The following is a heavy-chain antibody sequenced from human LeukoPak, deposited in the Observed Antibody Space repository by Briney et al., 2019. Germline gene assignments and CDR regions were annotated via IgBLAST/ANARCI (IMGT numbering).Heavy chain of an antibody. CDR2: IYYSGST. V-gene: IGHV4-31*11. CDR3: AREPNYYDSSGYYYYGMDV. CDR1: GGSFSGYY. J-gene: IGHJ6*02. Sequence: PSETLSLTCAVYGGSFSGYYWSWIRQHPGKGLEWIGYIYYSGSTYYNPSLKSRVTISVDTSKNQFSLKLSSVTAADTAVYYCAREPNYYDSSGYYYYGMDVWGQGTTVTVSS. D-gene: IGHD3-22*01.